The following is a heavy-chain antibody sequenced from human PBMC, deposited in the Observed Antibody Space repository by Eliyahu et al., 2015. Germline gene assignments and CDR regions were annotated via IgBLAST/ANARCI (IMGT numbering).Heavy chain of an antibody. CDR3: GKDISAGGMDV. CDR1: GFPLKDHA. J-gene: IGHJ6*02. CDR2: IMWNSDRI. D-gene: IGHD6-13*01. V-gene: IGHV3-9*01. Sequence: EVQLVESGGGLIQPGRSLRLSCAASGFPLKDHAMHWVRQTPGKGLEWVAGIMWNSDRIDYAESVKGRFTVSRDNAKNSLYLQMDSLRPDDTALYFCGKDISAGGMDVWGQGTTVIISS.